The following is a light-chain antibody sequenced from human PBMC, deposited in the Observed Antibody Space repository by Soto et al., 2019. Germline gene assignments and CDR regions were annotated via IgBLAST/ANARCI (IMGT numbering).Light chain of an antibody. CDR1: QSSSSW. CDR3: QQYNSDGT. J-gene: IGKJ1*01. Sequence: DIQMTQSPSTLSASVGDRVTITGRASQSSSSWLAWYQQKPGKAPKLLIYDASSLESGVPSRFGGSGSGTEFTLTISSLQPDDFATYYCQQYNSDGTFGQGTKVEIK. CDR2: DAS. V-gene: IGKV1-5*01.